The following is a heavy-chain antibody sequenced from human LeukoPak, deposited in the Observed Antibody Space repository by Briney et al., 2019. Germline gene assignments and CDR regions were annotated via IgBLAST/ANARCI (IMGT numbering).Heavy chain of an antibody. V-gene: IGHV4-61*02. Sequence: SQTLSLTCTVSGGSISGGSYYWSWIRQPAGKGLEWIGRIYTSGSTNYNPSLKSRVTISVDTSKNQFSLKLSSVTAADTAVYYCARGPALIRAFAFDIWGQGTMVTVSS. CDR2: IYTSGST. CDR1: GGSISGGSYY. J-gene: IGHJ3*02. CDR3: ARGPALIRAFAFDI. D-gene: IGHD2-8*01.